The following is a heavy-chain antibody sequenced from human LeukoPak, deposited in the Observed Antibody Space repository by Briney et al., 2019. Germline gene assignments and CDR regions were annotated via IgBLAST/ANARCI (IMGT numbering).Heavy chain of an antibody. CDR1: GFTFNTHA. D-gene: IGHD3-10*01. J-gene: IGHJ4*02. CDR3: AKDRPNFYETSGSYYKIKGDF. Sequence: GGSLRLSCEASGFTFNTHAMSWVRQAPGKGLEWVASITSSGRTPYYTDSVKGRFTISRDNSKNTLYRQMNSLRGEDTAVYYCAKDRPNFYETSGSYYKIKGDFWGQGSLVTVSS. V-gene: IGHV3-23*01. CDR2: ITSSGRTP.